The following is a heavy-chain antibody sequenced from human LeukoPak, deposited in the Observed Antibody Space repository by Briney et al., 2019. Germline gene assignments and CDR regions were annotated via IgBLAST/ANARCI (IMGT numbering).Heavy chain of an antibody. Sequence: GGSLRLSCAASGFTFSSYGMHWVRQAPGKGLEYVSAISSNGGSTYYANSVKGRFTISRDNSKNTLYLQMNSLRAEDTAVYYCAKDLGRRPIRDAFDIWGQGTMVTVSS. CDR3: AKDLGRRPIRDAFDI. D-gene: IGHD5-12*01. CDR2: ISSNGGST. CDR1: GFTFSSYG. V-gene: IGHV3-64*01. J-gene: IGHJ3*02.